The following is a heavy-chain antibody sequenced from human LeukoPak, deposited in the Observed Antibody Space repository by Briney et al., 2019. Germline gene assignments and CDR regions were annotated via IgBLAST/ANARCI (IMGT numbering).Heavy chain of an antibody. CDR1: GFTFSSYS. V-gene: IGHV3-21*01. CDR2: ISSSSSYI. D-gene: IGHD4-11*01. Sequence: GGSLRLSCAASGFTFSSYSMNWVRQAPGKGLEWVSSISSSSSYIYYADSAKGRFTISRDNAKNSLYLQMNSLRAEDTAVYYCARDFSDYSNPSYYYYYMDVWGKGTTVTVSS. CDR3: ARDFSDYSNPSYYYYYMDV. J-gene: IGHJ6*03.